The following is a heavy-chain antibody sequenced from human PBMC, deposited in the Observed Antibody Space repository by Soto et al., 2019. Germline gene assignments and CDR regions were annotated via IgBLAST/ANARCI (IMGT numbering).Heavy chain of an antibody. V-gene: IGHV4-39*01. D-gene: IGHD6-13*01. J-gene: IGHJ4*02. CDR3: ARHASRGYSSSWYFED. CDR1: GGSFKSGSYS. CDR2: VYHSAGT. Sequence: SETLSLTCTVSGGSFKSGSYSWSWIRQPPGKGLEWIGCVYHSAGTYYNPSLKSRVTTSMDASKNQFSLTVTSVTAADTAVYYCARHASRGYSSSWYFEDWGQGTPVTVSS.